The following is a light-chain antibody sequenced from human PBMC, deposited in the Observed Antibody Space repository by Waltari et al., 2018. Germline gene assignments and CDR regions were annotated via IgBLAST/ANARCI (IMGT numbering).Light chain of an antibody. Sequence: DIVVTQSRLSLTVTPGEPDSISCRSNQRHLHNGYNYLGWILQKPGQPPQLLIYQGSTRASGVPARFRGSGSGTDFTLQISRVEAEDVGLYYCMQLLRTLWTFGQGTKLEIK. CDR2: QGS. CDR3: MQLLRTLWT. CDR1: QRHLHNGYNY. V-gene: IGKV2-28*01. J-gene: IGKJ1*01.